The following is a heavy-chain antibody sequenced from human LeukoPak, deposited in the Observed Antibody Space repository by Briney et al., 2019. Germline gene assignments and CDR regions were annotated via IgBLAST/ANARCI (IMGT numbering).Heavy chain of an antibody. V-gene: IGHV3-74*01. Sequence: AGGSLRLSCAASGSTFSRYWMQWVRQAPGKGLVWVSRINNDGISTSYADSVKGRFTISRDNAKNTLYLQMNSLRAEDTAVYYCARDRPLLGGGYYGLDVWGQGTTVTVSS. CDR2: INNDGIST. D-gene: IGHD3-10*01. J-gene: IGHJ6*02. CDR3: ARDRPLLGGGYYGLDV. CDR1: GSTFSRYW.